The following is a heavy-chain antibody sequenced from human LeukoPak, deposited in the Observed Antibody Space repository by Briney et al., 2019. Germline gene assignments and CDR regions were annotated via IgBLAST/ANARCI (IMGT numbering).Heavy chain of an antibody. CDR1: GFIFNNHA. CDR3: VRGLPFDY. Sequence: GRSLRLSCAVSGFIFNNHAMHWVRQAPGKGLEWVALISYDGENKYYADSVKGRFTISRDISKNTLYLQMNSLRGEDTALYYCVRGLPFDYWGQGTLSPSPQ. J-gene: IGHJ4*02. CDR2: ISYDGENK. V-gene: IGHV3-30*04. D-gene: IGHD4-11*01.